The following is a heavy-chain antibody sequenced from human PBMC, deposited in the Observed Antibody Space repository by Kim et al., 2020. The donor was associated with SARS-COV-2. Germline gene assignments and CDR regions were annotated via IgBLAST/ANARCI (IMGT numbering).Heavy chain of an antibody. D-gene: IGHD6-6*01. V-gene: IGHV3-64D*06. CDR3: VKESIAARDIAFDI. Sequence: ADAGKCRFTISRDNSKNTLYLQMSSLGAEDTAVYYGVKESIAARDIAFDIWGQGTMVTVSS. J-gene: IGHJ3*02.